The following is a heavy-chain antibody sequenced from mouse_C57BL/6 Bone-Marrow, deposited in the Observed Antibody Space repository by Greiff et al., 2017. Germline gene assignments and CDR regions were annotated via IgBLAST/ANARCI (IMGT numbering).Heavy chain of an antibody. Sequence: QVQLQQSGAELVKPGASVTLSCKASGYTFTEYTIHWVKQRSGQGLEWIGWFYPGSGSIKYNEKFKDKATLTADKSSSTVYMELSRLTCDDSAVYFCARHEHGSSDYYAMDYWGQGTSVTVSS. CDR3: ARHEHGSSDYYAMDY. J-gene: IGHJ4*01. CDR1: GYTFTEYT. CDR2: FYPGSGSI. D-gene: IGHD1-1*01. V-gene: IGHV1-62-2*01.